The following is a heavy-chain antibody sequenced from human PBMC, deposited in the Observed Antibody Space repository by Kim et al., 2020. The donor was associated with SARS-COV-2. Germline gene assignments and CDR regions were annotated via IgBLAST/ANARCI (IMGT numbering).Heavy chain of an antibody. CDR1: GFTFSNYG. J-gene: IGHJ4*02. Sequence: GGSLRLSCAASGFTFSNYGMHWVRQAPGKGLEWVAVISYDGDNTYYGDSVRGRFTISRDNSKNTLYLQMNSLRAEETAVYYCAKTGGNYFGYFDYWGQGILVTVSS. CDR2: ISYDGDNT. CDR3: AKTGGNYFGYFDY. D-gene: IGHD1-7*01. V-gene: IGHV3-30*18.